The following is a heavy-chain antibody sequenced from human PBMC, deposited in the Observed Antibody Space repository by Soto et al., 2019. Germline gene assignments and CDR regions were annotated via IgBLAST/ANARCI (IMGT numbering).Heavy chain of an antibody. CDR3: ARVDPHDSSGYQDY. V-gene: IGHV1-46*01. CDR1: GYTFTIYY. D-gene: IGHD3-22*01. J-gene: IGHJ4*02. Sequence: AAVKVSYNESGYTFTIYYMHWVRQAPGQGLEWMGIINPSGGSTSYAQKFQGRVTMTRDTSTSTVYMELSSLRSEDTAVYYCARVDPHDSSGYQDYCGQRPPVT. CDR2: INPSGGST.